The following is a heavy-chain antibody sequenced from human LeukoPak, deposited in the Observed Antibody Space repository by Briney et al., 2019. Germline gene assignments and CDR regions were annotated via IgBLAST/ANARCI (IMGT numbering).Heavy chain of an antibody. J-gene: IGHJ4*02. D-gene: IGHD3-3*01. V-gene: IGHV3-20*04. CDR1: GFTVDDYG. Sequence: GGSLRLSCAASGFTVDDYGMSWVRQAPGKGLEWVSGINWNGGSTGYADSVKGLFTISRDNAKNSLYLQMNSLRVEDTALYYCARGIRFLEWLSGSDYWGQGTLVTVSS. CDR2: INWNGGST. CDR3: ARGIRFLEWLSGSDY.